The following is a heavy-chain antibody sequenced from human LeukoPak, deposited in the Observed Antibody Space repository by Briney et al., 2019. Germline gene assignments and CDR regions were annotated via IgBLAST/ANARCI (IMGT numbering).Heavy chain of an antibody. CDR1: GFTFSTYA. CDR3: AKTAGSNWSFDY. J-gene: IGHJ4*02. CDR2: LRGDGET. D-gene: IGHD6-13*01. V-gene: IGHV3-23*01. Sequence: PGGSLRLSCAASGFTFSTYAMSWVRQAPARGLEWVSSLRGDGETFYADSVKGRFTTSRDNSKNTLWLQMNSLRAEDAAVYYCAKTAGSNWSFDYWGQGTLVTVSS.